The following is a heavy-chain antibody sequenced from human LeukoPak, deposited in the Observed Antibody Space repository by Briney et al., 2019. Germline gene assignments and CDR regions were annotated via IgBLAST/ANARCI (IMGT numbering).Heavy chain of an antibody. J-gene: IGHJ4*02. CDR3: ARVDITPTGIKINFDY. V-gene: IGHV1-24*01. CDR2: FDPEDGET. Sequence: GASVKVSCKVSGYTLTELSMHWVRQAPGKGLEWMGGFDPEDGETIYAQKFQGRVTMTEDTSTDIAYMELSSLRSEDTAVYYCARVDITPTGIKINFDYWGQGTLVTVSS. CDR1: GYTLTELS. D-gene: IGHD6-13*01.